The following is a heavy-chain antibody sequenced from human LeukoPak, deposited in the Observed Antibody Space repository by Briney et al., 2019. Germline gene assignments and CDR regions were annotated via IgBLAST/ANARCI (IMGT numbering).Heavy chain of an antibody. V-gene: IGHV1-69*04. CDR2: IIPIFGIA. J-gene: IGHJ4*02. CDR3: AAGPVDGSNSYFDC. Sequence: GASVKVSCKASGGTFSSYAISWVRQAPGQGLEWMGRIIPIFGIANYAQKFQGRVTITADKSTSTAYMELSSLRSEDTAVYYWAAGPVDGSNSYFDCWGQGTLVTASS. D-gene: IGHD5-24*01. CDR1: GGTFSSYA.